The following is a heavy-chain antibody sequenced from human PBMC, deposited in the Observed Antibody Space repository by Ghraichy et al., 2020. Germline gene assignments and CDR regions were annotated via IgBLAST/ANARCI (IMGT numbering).Heavy chain of an antibody. CDR3: ARGAGYYDSSGYHLDY. Sequence: GGSLRLSCAASGFTFSSYSMNWVRQAPGKGLEWVSSISSSSTYTYFADSVKGRFTISRDNAKNSLYLQINSLRAEDTAVYYCARGAGYYDSSGYHLDYWGQGTLVTVSS. V-gene: IGHV3-21*01. CDR2: ISSSSTYT. J-gene: IGHJ4*02. CDR1: GFTFSSYS. D-gene: IGHD3-22*01.